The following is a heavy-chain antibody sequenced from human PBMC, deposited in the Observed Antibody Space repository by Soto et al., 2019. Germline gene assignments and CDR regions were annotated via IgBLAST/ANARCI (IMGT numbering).Heavy chain of an antibody. CDR1: GGTFSSYT. D-gene: IGHD4-17*01. Sequence: ASVKVSCKASGGTFSSYTISWVRQAPGQGLEWMGRIIPILGIANNAQKFQGSVTITAGKSTSTAYIERSSLRSEETAVYYCASDYGDYPKMGNYYYYYYMDVWGKGTPVTVSS. J-gene: IGHJ6*03. CDR2: IIPILGIA. CDR3: ASDYGDYPKMGNYYYYYYMDV. V-gene: IGHV1-69*02.